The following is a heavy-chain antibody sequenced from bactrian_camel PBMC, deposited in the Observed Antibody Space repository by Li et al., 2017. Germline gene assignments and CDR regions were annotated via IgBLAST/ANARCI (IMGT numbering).Heavy chain of an antibody. CDR1: GYTYNHYC. Sequence: HVQLVESGGGSVQAGGSLTLTCVASGYTYNHYCMGWFRLAPGKEREGVAIIDADGSTYYADSVAGRFTISQDNGKNAVYLQMDSLKPEDTAMYYCAQDRVGRCYYVDSVDPGDFDIWGQGTQVTVS. D-gene: IGHD2*01. V-gene: IGHV3S60*01. CDR2: IDADGST. CDR3: AQDRVGRCYYVDSVDPGDFDI. J-gene: IGHJ6*01.